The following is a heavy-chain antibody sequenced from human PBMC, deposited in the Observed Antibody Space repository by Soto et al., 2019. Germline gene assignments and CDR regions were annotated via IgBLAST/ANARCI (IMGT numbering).Heavy chain of an antibody. CDR1: VGSFSGYY. V-gene: IGHV4-34*01. D-gene: IGHD3-9*01. Sequence: SETLSLTCAVYVGSFSGYYWTWIRQPPGKGLEWIGEINHSGSTNYNPSLKSRVTISVDTSKNQFSLKLSSVTAADTAVYYCARGSNYDILTGREDFDYWGQGTLVTVS. CDR2: INHSGST. CDR3: ARGSNYDILTGREDFDY. J-gene: IGHJ4*02.